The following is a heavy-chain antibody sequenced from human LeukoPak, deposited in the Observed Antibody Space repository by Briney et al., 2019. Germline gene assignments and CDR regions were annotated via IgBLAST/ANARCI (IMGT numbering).Heavy chain of an antibody. V-gene: IGHV4-31*03. D-gene: IGHD2-15*01. CDR2: IYYSGST. CDR1: GGSISSGGYY. Sequence: SETLSLTCTVSGGSISSGGYYWSWIRQHPGKGLEWIGYIYYSGSTYYNPSLKSRVTISVDTSKNQFSLKLSSVTAAGTAVYYCARWVVVAATRINDAFDIWGQGAMVTVSS. CDR3: ARWVVVAATRINDAFDI. J-gene: IGHJ3*02.